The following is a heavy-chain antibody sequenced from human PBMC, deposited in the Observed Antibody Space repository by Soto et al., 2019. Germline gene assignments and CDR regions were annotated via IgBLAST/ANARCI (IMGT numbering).Heavy chain of an antibody. J-gene: IGHJ5*02. CDR1: GASISGFY. CDR2: IYATGTT. CDR3: VRDGTKTLRDWFDP. V-gene: IGHV4-4*07. D-gene: IGHD1-1*01. Sequence: SETLSLSCTVSGASISGFYWSWIRKSAGKGLEWIGRIYATGTTDYNPSLKSRVMMSVDTSKKQFSLKLRSVTAADTAVYYCVRDGTKTLRDWFDPWGQGISVTVSS.